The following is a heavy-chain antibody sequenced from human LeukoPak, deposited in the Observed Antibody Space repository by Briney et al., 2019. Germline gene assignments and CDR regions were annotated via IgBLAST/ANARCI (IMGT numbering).Heavy chain of an antibody. Sequence: SETLSLTCTVSGGSISSYWSWIRQPAGKGLEWIGRIYASGNNNYNTDYNPSLTSRVTMSVDTSKNQFSLKLTSVTAADTAVYYCARDPNYSESSGYYHFDYWGQGTLATVSS. D-gene: IGHD3-22*01. CDR3: ARDPNYSESSGYYHFDY. CDR2: IYASGNNNYNT. V-gene: IGHV4-4*07. J-gene: IGHJ4*02. CDR1: GGSISSY.